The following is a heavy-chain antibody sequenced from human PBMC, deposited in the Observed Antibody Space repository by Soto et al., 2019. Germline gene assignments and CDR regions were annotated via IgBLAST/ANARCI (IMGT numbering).Heavy chain of an antibody. Sequence: QVQLVESGGCVVQPGRSLRLSCAASGFTFSSYVMHWVRQAPCKGLEWVAVISYDGSNKYYTDSVKGRFTSSRDNSKNTLYLQMNSLRPEDTAVYYCAGRYCVDTSFYTPFDYSGQGTLVIVSS. CDR2: ISYDGSNK. CDR1: GFTFSSYV. D-gene: IGHD2-2*02. CDR3: AGRYCVDTSFYTPFDY. V-gene: IGHV3-30-3*01. J-gene: IGHJ4*02.